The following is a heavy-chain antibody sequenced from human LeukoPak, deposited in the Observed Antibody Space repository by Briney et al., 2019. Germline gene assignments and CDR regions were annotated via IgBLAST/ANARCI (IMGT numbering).Heavy chain of an antibody. V-gene: IGHV4-34*01. CDR2: INHTGST. D-gene: IGHD1-26*01. J-gene: IGHJ6*03. CDR1: GESFSGYY. CDR3: ARGVIHYNGSYLGVRYYMDV. Sequence: PSETLSLTCAVYGESFSGYYWIWIRQPPGKGLEWIGEINHTGSTNYKPSLKSRVTISLHTSNNQFSLKLNSVTAADTAVYYCARGVIHYNGSYLGVRYYMDVWGKGTTVTVSS.